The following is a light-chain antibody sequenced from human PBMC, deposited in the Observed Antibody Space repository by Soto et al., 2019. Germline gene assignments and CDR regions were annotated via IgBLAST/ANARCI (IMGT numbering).Light chain of an antibody. J-gene: IGLJ3*02. CDR2: GNN. CDR3: QSYDSSLSGWV. V-gene: IGLV1-40*01. Sequence: QSVLTQPPSVSGAPGQKVTISCTRSSSNIGAAYDVHWYQHLPGTAPKLLIYGNNNRPSGVPERFSGSKSGTSASLAITGLQAEDEAYYYCQSYDSSLSGWVFGGGTKLTVL. CDR1: SSNIGAAYD.